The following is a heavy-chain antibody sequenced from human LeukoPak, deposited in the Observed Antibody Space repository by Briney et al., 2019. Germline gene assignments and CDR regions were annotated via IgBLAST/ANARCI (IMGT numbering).Heavy chain of an antibody. V-gene: IGHV1-2*02. D-gene: IGHD3-16*01. J-gene: IGHJ5*02. Sequence: ASVKVSCKASGYTFTSYYMHWVRQAPGQGLEWMGWINPNSGGTNYAQKFQGRVTMTRDTSISTAYMELSSLRSDDTAVYYCARYYDSENWFDPWGQGTLVTVSS. CDR2: INPNSGGT. CDR3: ARYYDSENWFDP. CDR1: GYTFTSYY.